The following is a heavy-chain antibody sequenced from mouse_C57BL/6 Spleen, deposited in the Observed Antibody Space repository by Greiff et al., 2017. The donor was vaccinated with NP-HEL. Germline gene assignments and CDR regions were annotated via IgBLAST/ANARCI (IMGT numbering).Heavy chain of an antibody. Sequence: VQLQQPGAELVMPGASVKLSCKASGYTFTSYWMHWVKQRPGQGLEWIGEIDPSDSYTNYNQKFKGKSTLTVDKSSSTAYMQLSSLTSEDSAVYYCARAYYSNSPFAYWGQGTLVTVSA. D-gene: IGHD2-5*01. CDR2: IDPSDSYT. V-gene: IGHV1-69*01. CDR3: ARAYYSNSPFAY. CDR1: GYTFTSYW. J-gene: IGHJ3*01.